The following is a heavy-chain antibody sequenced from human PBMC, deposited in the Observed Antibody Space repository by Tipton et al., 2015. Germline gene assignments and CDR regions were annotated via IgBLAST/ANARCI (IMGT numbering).Heavy chain of an antibody. CDR1: GDSISSGAYY. CDR3: ASGGILGYFDY. D-gene: IGHD3-16*01. J-gene: IGHJ4*02. Sequence: LRLSCTVSGDSISSGAYYWSWIRQHPGKGLEWIGYIYYSGSTYYNPSLRSRLTISMDTSKNQFSLKLSSVTAADTAVYYCASGGILGYFDYWGQGTLITVSS. V-gene: IGHV4-31*03. CDR2: IYYSGST.